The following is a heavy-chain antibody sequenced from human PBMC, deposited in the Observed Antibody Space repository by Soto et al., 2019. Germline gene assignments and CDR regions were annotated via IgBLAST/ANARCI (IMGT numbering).Heavy chain of an antibody. D-gene: IGHD6-13*01. J-gene: IGHJ6*02. CDR1: GFTFSSYN. CDR2: FSSSGFTT. CDR3: ARQAAAYYAMDV. Sequence: PGGSLRLSCAASGFTFSSYNVNWVRQAPGKGLEWVSYFSSSGFTTYSADSVKGRFTVSRDNAKNSLYLQMNSLRAEDTAVYYCARQAAAYYAMDVWGQGTTVTVSS. V-gene: IGHV3-48*01.